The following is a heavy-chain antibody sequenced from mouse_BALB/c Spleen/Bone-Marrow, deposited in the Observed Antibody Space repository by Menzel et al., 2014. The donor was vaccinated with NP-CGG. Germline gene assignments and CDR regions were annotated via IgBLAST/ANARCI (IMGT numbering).Heavy chain of an antibody. D-gene: IGHD1-1*01. CDR3: SRELVRGMDY. J-gene: IGHJ4*01. V-gene: IGHV1-54*01. Sequence: VQLQQSGAELVRPGTSVKVSCKASGYAFTNYWIEWIKQRPGQGLEWIGVINPGSGGINYNEKFKGKATLTADKSSSXXXXXLSSLTSXDXXXXXCSRELVRGMDYWGQGXSVTVSS. CDR1: GYAFTNYW. CDR2: INPGSGGI.